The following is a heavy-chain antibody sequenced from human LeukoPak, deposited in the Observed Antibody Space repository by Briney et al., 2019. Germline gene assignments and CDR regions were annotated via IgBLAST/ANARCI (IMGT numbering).Heavy chain of an antibody. Sequence: GGSLRLSCAASGFTFSSYSMNWVRQAPGKGLEWVSYISSSSTIYYADSVKGRFTISRDNSKNTFYLQMDSLRAEDTAVYYCAKDAYSGKYLFDYWGQGTLVTVSS. CDR3: AKDAYSGKYLFDY. CDR1: GFTFSSYS. V-gene: IGHV3-48*01. CDR2: ISSSSTI. D-gene: IGHD1-26*01. J-gene: IGHJ4*02.